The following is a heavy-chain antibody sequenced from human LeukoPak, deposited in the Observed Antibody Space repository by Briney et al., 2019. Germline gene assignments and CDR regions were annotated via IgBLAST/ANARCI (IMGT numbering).Heavy chain of an antibody. V-gene: IGHV1-69*13. CDR2: IIPIFGTA. D-gene: IGHD2-2*01. J-gene: IGHJ5*02. Sequence: EASVKVSCKASGGTFSSYAISWVRQAPGQGLEWMGGIIPIFGTANYAQKFQGRVTITADESTSTAYMELSSLRSEDTAVYYCARAGVGYCSSTSCYGRGYWFDPWGQGTLVTVSS. CDR3: ARAGVGYCSSTSCYGRGYWFDP. CDR1: GGTFSSYA.